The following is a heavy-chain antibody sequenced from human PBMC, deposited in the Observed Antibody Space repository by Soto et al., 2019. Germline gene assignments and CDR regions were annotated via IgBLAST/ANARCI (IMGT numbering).Heavy chain of an antibody. V-gene: IGHV1-2*02. CDR2: INPNSGGT. CDR1: GYTFTGNS. Sequence: QVQLVQSGAEVKKPGASVKVSCKASGYTFTGNSMHWVRQAPGQGLEWMGWINPNSGGTNYAQKFKGRVTVTRDTSISTAYMELSRLRSDDTAVYYCARDGDSSSPFDIWGQGTMVTVSS. J-gene: IGHJ3*02. CDR3: ARDGDSSSPFDI. D-gene: IGHD6-6*01.